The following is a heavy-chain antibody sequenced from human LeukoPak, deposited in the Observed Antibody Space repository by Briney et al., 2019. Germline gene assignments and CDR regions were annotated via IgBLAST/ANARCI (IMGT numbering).Heavy chain of an antibody. Sequence: GGSLRLSCAASGFTFSDHYMDWVRQAPGKGLEWLARSRDKAKSYSTEHAASVKGRFTISSDNSKNSLYLQMNSLKTEDTAVYYCARRSNTYYTFDYWGQGTLVTVS. V-gene: IGHV3-72*01. CDR1: GFTFSDHY. CDR3: ARRSNTYYTFDY. D-gene: IGHD2-2*01. CDR2: SRDKAKSYST. J-gene: IGHJ4*02.